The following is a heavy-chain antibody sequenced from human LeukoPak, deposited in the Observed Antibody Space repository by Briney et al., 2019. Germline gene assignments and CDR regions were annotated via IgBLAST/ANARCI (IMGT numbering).Heavy chain of an antibody. Sequence: GGSLRLSCAASGFTFSNYYMSWVRQAPGKGLEWVAHIKQDGSEKYYVDSVKGRFTISRDNSKNTLYLQMNSLRAEDTAVYYCARDKGYCSGSSCYYYYGMDVWGQGTTVTVSS. J-gene: IGHJ6*02. CDR3: ARDKGYCSGSSCYYYYGMDV. CDR1: GFTFSNYY. CDR2: IKQDGSEK. D-gene: IGHD2-15*01. V-gene: IGHV3-7*03.